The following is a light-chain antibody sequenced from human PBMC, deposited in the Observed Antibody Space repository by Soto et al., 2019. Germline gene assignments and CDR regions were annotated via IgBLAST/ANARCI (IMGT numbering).Light chain of an antibody. CDR2: DAS. CDR1: QSVSSD. CDR3: QQYDESPLT. V-gene: IGKV3-11*01. Sequence: IVFTQSPGTLSLSPGARATLSCRASQSVSSDLAWYQQKPGQAPRLLIYDASNRATGIPARFSGGGTGTDFTLTISRLQPEDFAVYYCQQYDESPLTFGGGTKVDIK. J-gene: IGKJ4*01.